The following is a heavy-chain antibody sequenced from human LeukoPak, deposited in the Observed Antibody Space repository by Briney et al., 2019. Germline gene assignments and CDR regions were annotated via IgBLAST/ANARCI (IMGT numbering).Heavy chain of an antibody. CDR2: IYYSGST. CDR1: GGSITSYY. Sequence: SETLSLTCTVSGGSITSYYWSWIRQPPGKGLEWIGYIYYSGSTDYNPSLKSRVTISVGTSKNQFALKVNSVTAADTAVYYCARGRMPAAHFDYWGQGTLVTVSS. CDR3: ARGRMPAAHFDY. V-gene: IGHV4-59*01. J-gene: IGHJ4*02. D-gene: IGHD2-2*01.